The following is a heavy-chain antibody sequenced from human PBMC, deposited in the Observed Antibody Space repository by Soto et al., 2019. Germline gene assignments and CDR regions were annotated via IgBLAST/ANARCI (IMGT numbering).Heavy chain of an antibody. D-gene: IGHD3-3*01. Sequence: ASVKVSCKASGYTFTSYYMHWVRQAPGQGLEWMGIINPSGGSTSYAQKFQGRVTMTRDTSTSTVYMELSSLRSEDTAVYYCARANPYYVFWSGYLTGHHIYYYGMDVWGQGTTVTVSS. V-gene: IGHV1-46*01. CDR2: INPSGGST. CDR1: GYTFTSYY. J-gene: IGHJ6*02. CDR3: ARANPYYVFWSGYLTGHHIYYYGMDV.